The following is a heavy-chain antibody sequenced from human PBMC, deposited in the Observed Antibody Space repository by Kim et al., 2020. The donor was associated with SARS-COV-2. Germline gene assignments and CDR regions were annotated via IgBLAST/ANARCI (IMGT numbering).Heavy chain of an antibody. Sequence: GGSLRLSCAASGFTFSDYYMSWIRQAPGKGLEWVSYISSSSSYTNYADSVKGRFTISRDNAKNSLYLQMNSLRAEDTAVYYCARVLAAAATHLNWFDPWGQGTLVTVSS. CDR1: GFTFSDYY. CDR2: ISSSSSYT. D-gene: IGHD6-13*01. V-gene: IGHV3-11*05. CDR3: ARVLAAAATHLNWFDP. J-gene: IGHJ5*02.